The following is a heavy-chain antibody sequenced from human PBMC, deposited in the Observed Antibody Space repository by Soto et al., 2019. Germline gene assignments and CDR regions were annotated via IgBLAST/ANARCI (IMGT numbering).Heavy chain of an antibody. V-gene: IGHV1-69*13. J-gene: IGHJ5*02. CDR2: IIPIFGTA. CDR1: GGTLSSYA. CDR3: ARDKSGSYPFNWFDP. D-gene: IGHD1-26*01. Sequence: SVKVSCKASGGTLSSYAISWVRQAPGQGLEWMGGIIPIFGTANYAQKFQGRVTITADESTSTAYMELSSLRSEDTAVYYCARDKSGSYPFNWFDPWGQGTLVTVSS.